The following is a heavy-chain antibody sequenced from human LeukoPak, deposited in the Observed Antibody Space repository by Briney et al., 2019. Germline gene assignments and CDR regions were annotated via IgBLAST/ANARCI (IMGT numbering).Heavy chain of an antibody. CDR1: VGSISSHY. CDR3: ARLKGLWFDP. Sequence: KPSETLSLTCTVSVGSISSHYWSWIRQTPGKGLEWIGYIPYSGGTNYNPSFKSRVTISVDTSKSQFSLKLTSVTAADTAVYYCARLKGLWFDPWGQGTLVTVSS. CDR2: IPYSGGT. J-gene: IGHJ5*02. V-gene: IGHV4-59*11.